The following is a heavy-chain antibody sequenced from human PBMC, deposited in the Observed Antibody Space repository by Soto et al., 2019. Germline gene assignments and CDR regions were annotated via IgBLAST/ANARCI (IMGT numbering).Heavy chain of an antibody. V-gene: IGHV3-21*01. Sequence: GGSLRLSCAASGFTFSSYSMNWVRQAPGKGLEWVSSISSSSSYIYYADSVKGRFTISRDNAKNSLYLQMNSLRAEDTAVYYCARYRNGIGVAGCRVPNGMGVRGKGSTGTVAS. D-gene: IGHD6-19*01. CDR1: GFTFSSYS. J-gene: IGHJ6*04. CDR3: ARYRNGIGVAGCRVPNGMGV. CDR2: ISSSSSYI.